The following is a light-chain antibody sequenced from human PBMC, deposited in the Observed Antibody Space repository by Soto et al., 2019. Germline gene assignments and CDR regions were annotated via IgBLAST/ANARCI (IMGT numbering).Light chain of an antibody. CDR3: QHYNNWPPGT. Sequence: EIVMTQSPATLSVSPGERATLSCRASQSVSNKLAWYQQKPGQAPRLLIYHASIRATGIPARFSGSGSGTEFTLTISSVQSEDFAIYYCQHYNNWPPGTFGQGTKVEIK. CDR1: QSVSNK. J-gene: IGKJ1*01. V-gene: IGKV3-15*01. CDR2: HAS.